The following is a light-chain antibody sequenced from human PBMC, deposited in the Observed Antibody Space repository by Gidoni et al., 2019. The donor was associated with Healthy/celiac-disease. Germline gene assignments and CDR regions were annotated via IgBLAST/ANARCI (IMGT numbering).Light chain of an antibody. CDR1: QSVSSSY. J-gene: IGKJ2*01. Sequence: EMVLTQSPGTLSLSPGERATLSCRASQSVSSSYLAWYQQKPGQAPRLLIYDASSRATGIPDRFSGSGSGTDFTLTISRLEPEDFAVYYCQQYDSSPPYTFGQXTKLEIK. CDR3: QQYDSSPPYT. CDR2: DAS. V-gene: IGKV3-20*01.